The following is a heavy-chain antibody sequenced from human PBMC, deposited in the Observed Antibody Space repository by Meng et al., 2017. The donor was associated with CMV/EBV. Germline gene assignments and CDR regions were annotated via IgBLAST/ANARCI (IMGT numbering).Heavy chain of an antibody. CDR3: ARGSYCSSTSCYKTGYYGMDV. Sequence: GESLKISCAASGFTFSSYAMHWVRQAPGKGLEWVAVISYDGSNKYYADSVKGRFTISRDNSKNTLYLQMNSLRAEDTAVYYCARGSYCSSTSCYKTGYYGMDVWGQGTTVTVSS. V-gene: IGHV3-30-3*01. J-gene: IGHJ6*02. CDR2: ISYDGSNK. D-gene: IGHD2-2*02. CDR1: GFTFSSYA.